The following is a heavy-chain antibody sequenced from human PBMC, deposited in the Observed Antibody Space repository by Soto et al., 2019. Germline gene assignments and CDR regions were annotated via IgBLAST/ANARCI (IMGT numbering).Heavy chain of an antibody. CDR1: GGSISSYY. CDR3: ARVGIAAAGDAFDI. V-gene: IGHV4-4*07. CDR2: IYTSGST. D-gene: IGHD6-13*01. J-gene: IGHJ3*02. Sequence: SETLSLTCTVSGGSISSYYWGWIRQPAGKGLEWIGRIYTSGSTNYNPSLKSRVTMSVDTSKNQFSLKLSSVTAADTAVYYCARVGIAAAGDAFDIWGQGTMVTVSS.